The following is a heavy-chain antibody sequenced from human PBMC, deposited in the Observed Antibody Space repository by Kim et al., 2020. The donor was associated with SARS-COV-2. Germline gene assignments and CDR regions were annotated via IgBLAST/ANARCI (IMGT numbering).Heavy chain of an antibody. J-gene: IGHJ4*02. V-gene: IGHV1-18*01. Sequence: KLQGRVTMTTDTSTSTAYMELRSLRSDDTAVYYCARDGEGYSSSWYNFDYWGQGTLVTVSS. CDR3: ARDGEGYSSSWYNFDY. D-gene: IGHD6-13*01.